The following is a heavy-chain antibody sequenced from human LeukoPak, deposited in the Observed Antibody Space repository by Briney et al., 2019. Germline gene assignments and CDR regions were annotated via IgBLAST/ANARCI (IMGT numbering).Heavy chain of an antibody. J-gene: IGHJ2*01. Sequence: KPGGSLRLSCAASGFTFSSYGMNWVRQAPGKGLEWVLFVSIGGSFIYYADSVKGRFTISRDDAKNSLYLQMNSLTAEDTAEYYCARNKINTVTTGWYFDLWGRGTLVSVSS. V-gene: IGHV3-21*01. CDR2: VSIGGSFI. CDR1: GFTFSSYG. CDR3: ARNKINTVTTGWYFDL. D-gene: IGHD4-17*01.